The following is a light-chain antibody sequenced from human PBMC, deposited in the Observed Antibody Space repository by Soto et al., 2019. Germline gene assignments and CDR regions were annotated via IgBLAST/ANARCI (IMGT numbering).Light chain of an antibody. CDR3: QQYGSSPPNT. CDR1: RSFASSY. CDR2: AAS. V-gene: IGKV3-20*01. J-gene: IGKJ2*01. Sequence: PGERATLSCRASRSFASSYLAWYQQKPGQAPRLLIYAASSRATGVPDRFSGSGSGTDVTLTISRLEPEDSAVYYCQQYGSSPPNTFGQGTKLEIK.